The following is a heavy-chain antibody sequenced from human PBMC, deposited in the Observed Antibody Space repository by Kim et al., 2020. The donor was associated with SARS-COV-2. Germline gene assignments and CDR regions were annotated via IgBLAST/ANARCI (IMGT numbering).Heavy chain of an antibody. CDR1: GFTFDDYA. CDR3: AKDLSVLRPGSGYYYTGVDY. J-gene: IGHJ4*02. CDR2: ISWHSATI. Sequence: GGSLRLSCAASGFTFDDYAMHWVRQGPGKGLEWVSGISWHSATIDYADSVKGRFTVSRDNAKNSLYLQMNSLRPEDTALYYCAKDLSVLRPGSGYYYTGVDYWGQGTLVTVSS. V-gene: IGHV3-9*01. D-gene: IGHD3-10*01.